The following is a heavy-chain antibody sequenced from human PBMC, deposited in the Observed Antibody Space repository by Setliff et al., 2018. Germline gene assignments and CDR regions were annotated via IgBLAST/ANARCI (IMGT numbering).Heavy chain of an antibody. CDR2: INPNSGGT. Sequence: ASVKVSCKASGYTFTGYYMHWVRQAPGQGLEWMGWINPNSGGTNYAQKFQGWVTMTRDTSISTAYMELSRLRSDDTAVYYCARALVATITHFDYWGQGTLVTVCS. J-gene: IGHJ4*02. CDR3: ARALVATITHFDY. D-gene: IGHD1-26*01. CDR1: GYTFTGYY. V-gene: IGHV1-2*04.